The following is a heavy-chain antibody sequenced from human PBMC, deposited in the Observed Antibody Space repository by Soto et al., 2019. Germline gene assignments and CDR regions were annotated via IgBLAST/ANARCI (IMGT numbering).Heavy chain of an antibody. J-gene: IGHJ5*02. D-gene: IGHD1-26*01. CDR2: IFYDGRT. CDR3: ATQGVGGSYVYTFDP. V-gene: IGHV4-39*01. CDR1: GGSISSASYY. Sequence: PSETLSLTCTVSGGSISSASYYWGWIRQPPGKGLEWIASIFYDGRTYYTPSLKSRVTLSLDTSKNQFSLKLSSVTAADTAVYYCATQGVGGSYVYTFDPWGQGTLVTVSS.